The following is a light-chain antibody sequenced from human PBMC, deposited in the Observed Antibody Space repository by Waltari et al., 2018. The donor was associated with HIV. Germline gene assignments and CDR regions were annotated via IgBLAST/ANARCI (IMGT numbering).Light chain of an antibody. CDR2: SNN. Sequence: QSVLTQPPSASGTPGQRVTISCSGSSSNIGSNTVNWYQQLPGTAPKLLIYSNNRRPSGVPDRFSGSKSGTSASLAISGLQSEDEADYCCAAWDDSLNGWVFGGGTKLTVL. J-gene: IGLJ3*02. CDR3: AAWDDSLNGWV. CDR1: SSNIGSNT. V-gene: IGLV1-44*01.